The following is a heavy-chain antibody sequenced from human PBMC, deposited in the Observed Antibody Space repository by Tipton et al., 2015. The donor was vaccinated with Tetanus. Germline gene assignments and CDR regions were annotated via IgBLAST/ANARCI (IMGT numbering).Heavy chain of an antibody. J-gene: IGHJ4*02. CDR3: ARHIGITMIRGVISPTDY. D-gene: IGHD3-10*01. V-gene: IGHV5-51*01. CDR2: IYPGDSDT. CDR1: GYSFTSYW. Sequence: QLVQSGAEVKKPGESLKISCKGSGYSFTSYWIGWVRQMPGKGLEWMGIIYPGDSDTRYSPSFQGQVTISADKSISTAYLQWSSLKASDTAMYYCARHIGITMIRGVISPTDYWGQGTLVTVSS.